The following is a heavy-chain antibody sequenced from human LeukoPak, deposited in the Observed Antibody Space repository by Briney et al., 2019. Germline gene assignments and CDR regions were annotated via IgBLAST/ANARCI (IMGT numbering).Heavy chain of an antibody. J-gene: IGHJ4*02. Sequence: GGSLRLSCAASGFTFRTYEMNWVRQAPGKGLEWVSYIGTMISTTYYADSVKGRFTVSRDDAKGSLYLQMSSLRAEDTAVYYCARTVYDLRGQRLIPGLDYWGQGTLVTVSS. D-gene: IGHD6-25*01. V-gene: IGHV3-48*03. CDR3: ARTVYDLRGQRLIPGLDY. CDR1: GFTFRTYE. CDR2: IGTMISTT.